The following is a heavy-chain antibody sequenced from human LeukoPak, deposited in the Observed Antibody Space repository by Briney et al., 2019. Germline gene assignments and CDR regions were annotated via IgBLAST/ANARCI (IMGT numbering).Heavy chain of an antibody. Sequence: GKSLTLSCVVSGFNFDNFAMHWVRQPLGKGLEWVAVISHDGRTKYYADSMKGRITISRDNSKNTLFLQMNSLRSEDTAVYFCARPSPPGDGYNPPDHWGQGTLVTVSS. J-gene: IGHJ4*02. D-gene: IGHD5-24*01. V-gene: IGHV3-30*04. CDR3: ARPSPPGDGYNPPDH. CDR2: ISHDGRTK. CDR1: GFNFDNFA.